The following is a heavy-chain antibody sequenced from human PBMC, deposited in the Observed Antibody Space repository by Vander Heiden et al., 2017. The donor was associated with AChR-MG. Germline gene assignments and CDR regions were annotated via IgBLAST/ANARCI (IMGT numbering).Heavy chain of an antibody. CDR2: SYPGDSDT. CDR3: ARHTGSYYYYYGMDV. J-gene: IGHJ6*02. V-gene: IGHV5-51*01. Sequence: EVQLVQSGAEVKKPGESLKLSCKGSGYSLTSSWIGWVPHMPVKCLEWMGISYPGDSDTRYSPSFQGQVTISADKSISTAYLQWSSLKASDTAMYYCARHTGSYYYYYGMDVWGQGTTVTVSS. D-gene: IGHD2-15*01. CDR1: GYSLTSSW.